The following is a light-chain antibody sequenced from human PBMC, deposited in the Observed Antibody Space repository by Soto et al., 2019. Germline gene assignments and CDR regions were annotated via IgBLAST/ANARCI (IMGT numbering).Light chain of an antibody. CDR3: SSYTGSSTLVV. Sequence: QSVLTQPASVSGSPGQSITISCTGTSGDVGGYNYVSWYQQYPGKVPKLMIYEVSKRPSGVSNRFSGSKSGNTASLTISGLQAEDEADYYCSSYTGSSTLVVFGGGTQLTVL. J-gene: IGLJ2*01. CDR2: EVS. V-gene: IGLV2-14*01. CDR1: SGDVGGYNY.